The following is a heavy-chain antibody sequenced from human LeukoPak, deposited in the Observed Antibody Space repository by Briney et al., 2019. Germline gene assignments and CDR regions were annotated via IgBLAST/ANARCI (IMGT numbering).Heavy chain of an antibody. CDR1: GYTFTSYY. D-gene: IGHD6-19*01. CDR2: INPSGGST. V-gene: IGHV1-46*01. CDR3: AREMIGIAVAGDYYYYGMDV. J-gene: IGHJ6*02. Sequence: ASVKVSCKASGYTFTSYYMHWVRQAPGQGLEWMGIINPSGGSTSYAQKFQGRVTMTRDTSTSTVYMELRSLRSEDTAVYYCAREMIGIAVAGDYYYYGMDVWGQGTTVTVSS.